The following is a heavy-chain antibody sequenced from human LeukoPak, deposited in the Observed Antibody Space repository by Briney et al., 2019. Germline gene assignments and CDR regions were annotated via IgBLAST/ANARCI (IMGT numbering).Heavy chain of an antibody. J-gene: IGHJ4*02. Sequence: SETLSLTRAVYGGSFSGYYWSWLRQPPGKGLEWIGEINHSGSTNYNPSLKSRVTISVDTSKNQFSLKLSSVTAADTAVYYCASWYSSSASPSDYWGQGTLVTVSS. CDR1: GGSFSGYY. V-gene: IGHV4-34*01. D-gene: IGHD6-13*01. CDR2: INHSGST. CDR3: ASWYSSSASPSDY.